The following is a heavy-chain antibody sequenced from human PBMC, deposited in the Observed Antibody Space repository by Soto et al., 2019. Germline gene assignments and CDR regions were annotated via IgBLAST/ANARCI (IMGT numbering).Heavy chain of an antibody. CDR2: IGVYNGKT. CDR1: GYTFTKYG. J-gene: IGHJ6*04. Sequence: QEQLVQSGGEVKKPGASVRVSCKASGYTFTKYGITWVRQAPGQGLEWMGWIGVYNGKTNYARKPQGRVIMTADTSAGTAYMELRSLRSDAPALYYCSRARYCTRPSCSDHYYSGLAIWGKGTTVSVSS. CDR3: SRARYCTRPSCSDHYYSGLAI. V-gene: IGHV1-18*04. D-gene: IGHD2-2*01.